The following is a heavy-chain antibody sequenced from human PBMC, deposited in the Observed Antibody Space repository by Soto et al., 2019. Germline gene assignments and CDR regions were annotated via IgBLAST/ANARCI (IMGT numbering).Heavy chain of an antibody. CDR1: GGSISSYY. Sequence: QVQLQESGPGLVKPSETLSLTCTVSGGSISSYYWSWIRQPPGKGLEWIGYIYYSGSTNYNPSLKNRVTISVDTSKNQFSLKLSSVTAADTAVYYCARNYDYIWGSYRSFYYMDVWGKGTTVTVSS. J-gene: IGHJ6*03. CDR3: ARNYDYIWGSYRSFYYMDV. V-gene: IGHV4-59*08. CDR2: IYYSGST. D-gene: IGHD3-16*02.